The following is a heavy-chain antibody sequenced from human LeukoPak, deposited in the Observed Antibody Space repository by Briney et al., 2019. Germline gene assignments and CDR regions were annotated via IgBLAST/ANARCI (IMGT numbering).Heavy chain of an antibody. D-gene: IGHD5-24*01. CDR2: IYYSGST. CDR1: GVSISSYD. V-gene: IGHV4-59*01. Sequence: PSETLSLTCTVSGVSISSYDLSWIRQAPGKGLEWIGYIYYSGSTNYNPSLKSRVTISVDTSKNQFSLKLSSVTAADTAVYYCAREKMARGDAFDIWGQGTMVTVSS. CDR3: AREKMARGDAFDI. J-gene: IGHJ3*02.